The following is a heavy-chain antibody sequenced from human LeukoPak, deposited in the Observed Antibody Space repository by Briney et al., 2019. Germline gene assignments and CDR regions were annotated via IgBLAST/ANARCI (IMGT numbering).Heavy chain of an antibody. CDR2: VHGNAVDK. Sequence: GGSLRLSCAASGFTFSRYTISWVRQAPGKGLEWVAGVHGNAVDKFYSASLRGRFTISKDNSKNMVFLQMDSLRADDTALYYCAKEWKPDGVWDIDYWGQGTQVTVSS. D-gene: IGHD4-17*01. J-gene: IGHJ4*02. CDR1: GFTFSRYT. CDR3: AKEWKPDGVWDIDY. V-gene: IGHV3-23*01.